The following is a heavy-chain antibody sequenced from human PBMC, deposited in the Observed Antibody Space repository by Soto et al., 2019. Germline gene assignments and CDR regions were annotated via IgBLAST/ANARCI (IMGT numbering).Heavy chain of an antibody. CDR3: ARDLQAGADNVNWFAP. CDR2: IAYDGSNR. Sequence: QVQLVESGGGVVKPGRSLRLSCAASGFSISRSAMHWVRRAPGKGLEWVAVIAYDGSNRWYADSAKGRFTISRDNSKNTVYLQMSSLRGEDTAVYYCARDLQAGADNVNWFAPWGQGTLVTVSS. J-gene: IGHJ5*02. CDR1: GFSISRSA. V-gene: IGHV3-30*04. D-gene: IGHD1-1*01.